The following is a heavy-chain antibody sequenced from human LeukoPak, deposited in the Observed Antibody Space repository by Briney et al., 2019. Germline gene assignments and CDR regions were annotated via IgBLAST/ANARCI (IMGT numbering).Heavy chain of an antibody. D-gene: IGHD4-17*01. CDR1: GFMFSSNW. CDR2: ISNDATKK. CDR3: AKDMNTVTTTFDY. V-gene: IGHV3-30*18. Sequence: GGSLRLSCAASGFMFSSNWMSWVRLAPGKGLEWVAVISNDATKKYYADSVKGRSTISRDNSESTLYLQMNSLRAEDTAVYYCAKDMNTVTTTFDYWGQGTLVTVSS. J-gene: IGHJ4*02.